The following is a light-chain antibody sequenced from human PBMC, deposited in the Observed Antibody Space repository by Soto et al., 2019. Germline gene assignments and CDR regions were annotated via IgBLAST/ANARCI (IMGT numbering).Light chain of an antibody. V-gene: IGKV3-15*01. CDR1: QSISTN. CDR2: GAS. J-gene: IGKJ1*01. CDR3: QQYDHWRT. Sequence: EIVMTQSPDPLSVSPGERATLSCRASQSISTNLAWYRQKAGQAPRVLIYGASTRATGIPARFSGSGSGTEFTLTSSSQQCEDFAVYYCQQYDHWRTFGQGTKVEIK.